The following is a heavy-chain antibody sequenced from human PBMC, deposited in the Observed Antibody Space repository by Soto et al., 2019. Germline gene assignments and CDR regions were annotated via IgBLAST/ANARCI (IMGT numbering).Heavy chain of an antibody. J-gene: IGHJ4*02. CDR1: GYTFTSYA. CDR2: INAGNGNK. D-gene: IGHD1-26*01. Sequence: ASVKVSCKASGYTFTSYAMHWGRQAPGQRLEWRGWINAGNGNKKYSQKFQGRVTITRDTYASTAYMELSSLRSEDTSVYSWARDRCIFAVGATTFDFWGQGTLVTVSS. CDR3: ARDRCIFAVGATTFDF. V-gene: IGHV1-3*01.